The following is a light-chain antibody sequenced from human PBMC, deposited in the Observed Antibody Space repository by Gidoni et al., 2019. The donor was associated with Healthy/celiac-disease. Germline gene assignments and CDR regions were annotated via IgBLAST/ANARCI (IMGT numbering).Light chain of an antibody. CDR3: QQYGSFSYT. J-gene: IGKJ2*01. V-gene: IGKV3-20*01. CDR2: GAS. CDR1: PSVSSSY. Sequence: EIVLTQSPGTLSLSPGERATLSCRASPSVSSSYLAWYQQKPGQAPRLLIYGASSRATGIPDRFSGSGSGTDFTLTISRLEPEDFAVYYCQQYGSFSYTFGQGTKLEIK.